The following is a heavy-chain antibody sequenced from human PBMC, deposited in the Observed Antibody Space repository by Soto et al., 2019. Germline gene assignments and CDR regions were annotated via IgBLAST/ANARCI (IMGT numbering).Heavy chain of an antibody. CDR1: GYSISSSNW. CDR3: ARRQIQGPIDY. CDR2: IYYSGTT. Sequence: SETLSLTCAVSGYSISSSNWWGWIRQPPGKGLEWIGYIYYSGTTYYNPSLKSRVTMSVDTSKNQFSLKLTSVTAVDTAVYYCARRQIQGPIDYWGQGSLVTVS. V-gene: IGHV4-28*01. J-gene: IGHJ4*02.